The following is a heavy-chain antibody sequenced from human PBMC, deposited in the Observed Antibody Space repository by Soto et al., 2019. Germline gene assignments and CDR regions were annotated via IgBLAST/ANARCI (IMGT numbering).Heavy chain of an antibody. J-gene: IGHJ4*02. CDR1: GFTFSDYA. CDR2: VSHDGRNT. D-gene: IGHD6-19*01. Sequence: VQLVESGGGVVQPGRSLRLSCAASGFTFSDYAMHWVRQAPGKGLEWVAVVSHDGRNTHYADSVKGRFTISRDSSKNTVSLEMTSLKAEDTAVYFFAKGGRQWLVTSDFNYWGQGALVTVSS. V-gene: IGHV3-30*18. CDR3: AKGGRQWLVTSDFNY.